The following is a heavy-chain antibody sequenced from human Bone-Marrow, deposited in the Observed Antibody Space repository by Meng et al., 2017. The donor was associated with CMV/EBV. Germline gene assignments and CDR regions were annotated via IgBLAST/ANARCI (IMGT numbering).Heavy chain of an antibody. CDR1: GFTFSSYA. J-gene: IGHJ4*02. V-gene: IGHV3-23*01. CDR2: NRGISGSGDTT. D-gene: IGHD3-22*01. CDR3: AKTRDYYDTNSGYAGHRPSDY. Sequence: GESLKISCAASGFTFSSYAMSWVRQAPGKGLEWVSGNRGISGSGDTTYYADSVKGRFTISRDNSKNTLYLQMNSLRAEDTAVYYCAKTRDYYDTNSGYAGHRPSDYWGQGTRVTVSS.